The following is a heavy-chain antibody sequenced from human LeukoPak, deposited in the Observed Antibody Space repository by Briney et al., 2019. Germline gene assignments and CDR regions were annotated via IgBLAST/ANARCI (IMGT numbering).Heavy chain of an antibody. V-gene: IGHV5-51*01. CDR3: ARDQAGYSSIVRGDAFDI. J-gene: IGHJ3*02. CDR1: GYSFTSYW. Sequence: GESLKISCKGSGYSFTSYWIGWVRQMPGKGLEWMGIIYPGDSDTRYSPSFQGQVTISADKSISTAYLQWSSLKASDTAMYYCARDQAGYSSIVRGDAFDIWGQGTMVTVSS. D-gene: IGHD6-13*01. CDR2: IYPGDSDT.